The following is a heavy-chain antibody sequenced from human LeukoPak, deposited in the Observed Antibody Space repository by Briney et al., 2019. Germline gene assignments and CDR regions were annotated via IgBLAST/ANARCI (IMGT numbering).Heavy chain of an antibody. CDR2: IYYSGST. Sequence: SETLSLTYTVSGGSISSSSYYWGWIRQPPGKGLEWIGSIYYSGSTYYNPSLKSRVTISVDRSKNQFSLKLSSVTAADTAVYYCARGSYPNWNYWFDPWGQGTLVTVSS. D-gene: IGHD1-1*01. V-gene: IGHV4-39*07. CDR3: ARGSYPNWNYWFDP. J-gene: IGHJ5*02. CDR1: GGSISSSSYY.